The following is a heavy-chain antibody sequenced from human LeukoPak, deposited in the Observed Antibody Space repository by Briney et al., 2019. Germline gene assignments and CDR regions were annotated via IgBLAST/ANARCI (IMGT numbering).Heavy chain of an antibody. Sequence: PSETLSLTCTVSGGSISSGDYYWRWIRQPPGKGLEWIGYIYYSGSTYYNPSLKSRVTISVDTSKNQFSLKLSSVTAADTAVYYCARVSSSGWYVDYWGQGTLVTVSS. J-gene: IGHJ4*02. CDR2: IYYSGST. V-gene: IGHV4-30-4*08. CDR3: ARVSSSGWYVDY. D-gene: IGHD6-19*01. CDR1: GGSISSGDYY.